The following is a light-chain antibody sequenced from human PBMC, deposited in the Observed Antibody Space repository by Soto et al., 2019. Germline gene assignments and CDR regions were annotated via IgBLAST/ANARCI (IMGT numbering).Light chain of an antibody. J-gene: IGKJ2*01. CDR3: QQYNYWYT. Sequence: EIVMTQSPATLSVSPGERATLSCRASQSIGNSLVWYQHKAGQGPRPLIYGASTRATGIPARFSGSGSGTEFTLTISSLQSEDSAVYYCQQYNYWYTFGQGTKLEIK. CDR1: QSIGNS. V-gene: IGKV3-15*01. CDR2: GAS.